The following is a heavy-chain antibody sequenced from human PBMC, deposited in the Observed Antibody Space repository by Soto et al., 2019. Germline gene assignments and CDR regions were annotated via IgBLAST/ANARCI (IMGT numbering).Heavy chain of an antibody. CDR2: IYTGGST. CDR1: GFTVSRDS. CDR3: ARAYGGNPALFDP. J-gene: IGHJ5*02. D-gene: IGHD4-17*01. V-gene: IGHV3-53*01. Sequence: EVQLVESGGGLIQPGGSLSLSCAASGFTVSRDSMSWVRQAPGKGLEWVSVIYTGGSTYYADSVKGRFTFSRDNSKNTLYLQMNSLRAEDTAVYYCARAYGGNPALFDPWGQGTLVTVSS.